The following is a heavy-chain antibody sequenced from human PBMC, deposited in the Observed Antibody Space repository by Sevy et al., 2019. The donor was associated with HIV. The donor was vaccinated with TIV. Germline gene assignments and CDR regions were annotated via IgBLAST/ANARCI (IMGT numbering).Heavy chain of an antibody. Sequence: GGSLRLSCAASGFTVSSNYMSWVRQAPGKGLEWVSVIYSGGSTYYADSVKGRFTISRDNSKNTPYLQMNSLRAEDTAVYYGAREGISSSSVRYLEGERYFDYWGQGTLVTVSS. CDR1: GFTVSSNY. CDR2: IYSGGST. D-gene: IGHD6-6*01. V-gene: IGHV3-53*01. CDR3: AREGISSSSVRYLEGERYFDY. J-gene: IGHJ4*02.